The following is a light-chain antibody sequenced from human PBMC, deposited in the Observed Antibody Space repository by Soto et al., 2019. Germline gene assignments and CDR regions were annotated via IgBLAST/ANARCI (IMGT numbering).Light chain of an antibody. CDR2: NND. V-gene: IGLV1-44*01. CDR3: AAWDDSLTAVL. Sequence: QSVLTQPPSASGTPGQSVTISCSGRSSNIGSNTVNWYQQLSGAAPKLLIHNNDQRPSGVPDRFSGSKSDTSASLAISGLQSADQADSYCAAWDDSLTAVLFGGGTKLTVL. J-gene: IGLJ3*02. CDR1: SSNIGSNT.